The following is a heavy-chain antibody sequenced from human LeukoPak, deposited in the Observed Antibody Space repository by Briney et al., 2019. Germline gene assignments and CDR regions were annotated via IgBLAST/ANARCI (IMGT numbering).Heavy chain of an antibody. D-gene: IGHD5-24*01. CDR2: ISGSGGST. CDR1: GFTFSNYD. CDR3: AKDSYDGYVVY. Sequence: PGGSLRLSCAASGFTFSNYDMSWVRQAPGKGLEWVSAISGSGGSTYYADSVKGRFTISRDNSKNTLYLQINSLRAEDTAVYYCAKDSYDGYVVYWGQGTLVTVSS. J-gene: IGHJ4*02. V-gene: IGHV3-23*01.